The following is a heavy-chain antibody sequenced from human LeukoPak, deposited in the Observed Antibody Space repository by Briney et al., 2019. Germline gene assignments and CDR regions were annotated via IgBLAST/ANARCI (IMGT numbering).Heavy chain of an antibody. V-gene: IGHV1-8*01. J-gene: IGHJ3*02. CDR1: GYTFTSYD. D-gene: IGHD5-18*01. CDR2: MNPNSGNT. CDR3: ARSVGYSYGYDDAFDI. Sequence: ASVKVSCRASGYTFTSYDIDWVRRATGQGLEWMGWMNPNSGNTGYAQKFQGRVTMTRNTSISTAYTELSSLRSEDTAVYYCARSVGYSYGYDDAFDIWGQGTMVTVSS.